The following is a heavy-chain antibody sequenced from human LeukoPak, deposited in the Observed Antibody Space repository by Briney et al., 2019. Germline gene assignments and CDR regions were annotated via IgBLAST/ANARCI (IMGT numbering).Heavy chain of an antibody. CDR1: GYTFTSYD. V-gene: IGHV1-8*01. CDR3: ARHVRGSPSGWFDP. D-gene: IGHD1-26*01. J-gene: IGHJ5*02. Sequence: GASVKVSCKASGYTFTSYDINWVRQATGQGLEWMGWMNPNSGNTGYAQKFQGRVTMTRNTSISTAYMELSSLRSEDTAVYYCARHVRGSPSGWFDPWGQGTLVTVSS. CDR2: MNPNSGNT.